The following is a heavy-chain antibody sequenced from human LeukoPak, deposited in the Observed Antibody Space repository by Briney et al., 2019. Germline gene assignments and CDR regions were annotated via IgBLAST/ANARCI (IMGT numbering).Heavy chain of an antibody. CDR2: IFSSGST. J-gene: IGHJ5*02. Sequence: SEALSLTCTVSGGSITGYYWSWIRQPPGKGLEWVGYIFSSGSTNYNPSLKSRVTISLDTSKSQFSLKLISVTASDTAVYYCTRLTKFLTTYYPTPWGQGTLVTVSS. CDR3: TRLTKFLTTYYPTP. D-gene: IGHD2/OR15-2a*01. V-gene: IGHV4-59*08. CDR1: GGSITGYY.